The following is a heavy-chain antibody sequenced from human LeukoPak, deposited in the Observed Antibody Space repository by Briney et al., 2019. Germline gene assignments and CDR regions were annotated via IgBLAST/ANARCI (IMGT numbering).Heavy chain of an antibody. Sequence: GASVKVSCKASGYTFTSYYMHWVRQAPGQGLEWMGIINPSGGSTSYAQKFQGRVTMTRDMSTSTVYMELSSLRSEDTAVYYCARAPWGMKAFDIWGQGTMVTVSS. CDR2: INPSGGST. D-gene: IGHD3-16*01. J-gene: IGHJ3*02. CDR3: ARAPWGMKAFDI. CDR1: GYTFTSYY. V-gene: IGHV1-46*01.